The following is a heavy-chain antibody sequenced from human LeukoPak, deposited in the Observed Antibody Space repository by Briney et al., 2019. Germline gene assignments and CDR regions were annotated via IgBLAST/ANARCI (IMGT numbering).Heavy chain of an antibody. CDR3: AREVYSYALDALDL. CDR2: ISMDGIQE. Sequence: PGGSLRLSCAASGFRFSNYAMHWVRQPPGTGLEWVAVISMDGIQEYYADSVKGRFSISRDNSKNTLYLQMNSLRSEDTAVYYYAREVYSYALDALDLWGQGTMVTVSS. D-gene: IGHD5-18*01. J-gene: IGHJ3*01. CDR1: GFRFSNYA. V-gene: IGHV3-30*04.